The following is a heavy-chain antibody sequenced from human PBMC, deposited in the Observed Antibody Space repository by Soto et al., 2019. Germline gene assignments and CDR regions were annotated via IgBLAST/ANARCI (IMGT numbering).Heavy chain of an antibody. Sequence: PSETLSLTCAVYGGSFSGYYWSWIRQPPGKGLECIGEINHSGSTNYNPSLKSRVTISVDTSKNQFSLKLSSVTAADTAVYYCARGRVAAAGRYYYYYYGMDVWGQGTTVTVS. V-gene: IGHV4-34*01. CDR1: GGSFSGYY. D-gene: IGHD6-13*01. CDR3: ARGRVAAAGRYYYYYYGMDV. CDR2: INHSGST. J-gene: IGHJ6*02.